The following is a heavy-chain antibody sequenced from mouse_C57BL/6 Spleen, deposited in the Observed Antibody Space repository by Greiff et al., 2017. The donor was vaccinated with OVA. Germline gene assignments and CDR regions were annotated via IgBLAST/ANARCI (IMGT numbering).Heavy chain of an antibody. V-gene: IGHV1-52*01. CDR2: IDPSDSET. CDR3: ARGNYYYC. CDR1: GYTFTSYW. J-gene: IGHJ2*01. Sequence: QVQLQQSGAELVRPGSSVKLSCKASGYTFTSYWMHWVKQRPIQGLEWIGNIDPSDSETPYNQQFKDKATLTVDKSSSTAYMRLSSLTSEDSSVYYCARGNYYYCWGQGTTLTVSS.